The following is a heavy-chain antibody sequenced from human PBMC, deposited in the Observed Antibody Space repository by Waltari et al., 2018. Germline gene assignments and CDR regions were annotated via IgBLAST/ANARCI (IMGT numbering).Heavy chain of an antibody. V-gene: IGHV3-74*01. CDR3: ASQNGGNSWWLDP. D-gene: IGHD2-21*02. CDR1: EFTFSGYW. Sequence: EVQLVESGGGLVQPGGSLRLPCAASEFTFSGYWMHWVRQAPGKGLVWVSRINSDESSTSYADSVKGRFTISRDNAKNTLYLQMNSLRAEDTAVYYCASQNGGNSWWLDPWGQGTLVTVSS. CDR2: INSDESST. J-gene: IGHJ5*02.